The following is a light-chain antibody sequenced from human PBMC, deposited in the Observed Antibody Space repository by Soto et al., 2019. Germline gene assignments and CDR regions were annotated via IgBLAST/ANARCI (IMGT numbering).Light chain of an antibody. CDR2: EVN. J-gene: IGLJ1*01. CDR1: SSDIGTYNL. V-gene: IGLV2-23*02. Sequence: QSALTQPASVSGSPGQSITISCTGTSSDIGTYNLVSWYQQHPGKAPKLMIYEVNKRPSGVSDRFSGSKSGNTASLTISGLQAEDDTDYYCSSYAGSSTLYVFGTGTKVTVL. CDR3: SSYAGSSTLYV.